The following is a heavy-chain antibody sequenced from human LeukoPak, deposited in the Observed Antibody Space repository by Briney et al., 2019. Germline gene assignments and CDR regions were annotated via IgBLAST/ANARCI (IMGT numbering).Heavy chain of an antibody. CDR2: ISYTGSNE. J-gene: IGHJ4*02. CDR3: ARSGHSGYDDYFDY. Sequence: GGSLRLSCSASGFTFSHYVMDWVRQAPGKGLEWVAVISYTGSNEYYADSVKGRFTISRDNSKNTLYLQMNSLRGEDTAVYYCARSGHSGYDDYFDYWGQGTLVSVSS. V-gene: IGHV3-30*04. CDR1: GFTFSHYV. D-gene: IGHD5-12*01.